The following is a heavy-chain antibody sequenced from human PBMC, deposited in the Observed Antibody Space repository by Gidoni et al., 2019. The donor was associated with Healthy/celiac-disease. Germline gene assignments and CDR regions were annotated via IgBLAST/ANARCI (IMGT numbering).Heavy chain of an antibody. CDR3: ARLTFPYYYDSSGYYYFDY. CDR2: IYYSGST. Sequence: QLQLQEPGPGLVKPSETLSPTCTVSGCSISSSSYYWGWIRQPPVKGLAWIGSIYYSGSTYYNPSLKSRVTISVDTSKNQFSLKLSSVTAADTAVYYCARLTFPYYYDSSGYYYFDYWGQGTLVTVSS. CDR1: GCSISSSSYY. J-gene: IGHJ4*02. V-gene: IGHV4-39*01. D-gene: IGHD3-22*01.